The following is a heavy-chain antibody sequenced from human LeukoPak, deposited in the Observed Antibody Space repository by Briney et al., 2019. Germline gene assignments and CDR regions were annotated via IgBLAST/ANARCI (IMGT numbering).Heavy chain of an antibody. CDR1: GYSFSGNY. V-gene: IGHV1-2*02. D-gene: IGHD3-10*01. Sequence: GASVKVSCKASGYSFSGNYMHWVRQAPGQGLEWMGWINPNSGGINYAQKFQGRVTMTRDTSISTAYMELSRLRSDDTAVYYCARDGSSGSYYKFSYWGQGTLVTVSS. CDR3: ARDGSSGSYYKFSY. CDR2: INPNSGGI. J-gene: IGHJ4*02.